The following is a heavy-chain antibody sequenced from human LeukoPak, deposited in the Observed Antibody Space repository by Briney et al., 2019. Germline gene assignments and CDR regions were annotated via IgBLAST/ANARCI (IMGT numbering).Heavy chain of an antibody. CDR1: GGSISSSNW. D-gene: IGHD3-16*02. CDR2: IYHSGST. Sequence: SETLSLTCAVSGGSISSSNWWSWVRQPPGKGLEWIGEIYHSGSTNYNPSLKSRVTISVDTSKNQFSLKLSSVTAADTAVYYCARVRIMITFGGVIVASHNDYWGQGTLVTVSS. J-gene: IGHJ4*02. V-gene: IGHV4-4*02. CDR3: ARVRIMITFGGVIVASHNDY.